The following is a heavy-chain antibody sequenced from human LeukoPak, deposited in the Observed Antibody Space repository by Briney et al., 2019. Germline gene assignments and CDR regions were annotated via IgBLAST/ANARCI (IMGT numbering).Heavy chain of an antibody. CDR1: GGSISSSSYY. D-gene: IGHD3-10*01. Sequence: PPETLSLTCTVSGGSISSSSYYWSWIRQPAGTGLEWIGRIYTSGSTNYNPSLKSRVTISVDTSKNQFSLKLSSVTAADTAVYYCARGSLITMVRGVYYFDYWGQGTLVTVSS. CDR2: IYTSGST. J-gene: IGHJ4*02. V-gene: IGHV4-61*02. CDR3: ARGSLITMVRGVYYFDY.